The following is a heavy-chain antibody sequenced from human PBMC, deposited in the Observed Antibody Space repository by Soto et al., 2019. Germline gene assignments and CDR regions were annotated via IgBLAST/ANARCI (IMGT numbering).Heavy chain of an antibody. CDR3: ARNYPWDAIAAAAPVDY. J-gene: IGHJ4*02. CDR2: IIPSIGNT. D-gene: IGHD6-13*01. CDR1: GGTFSSYT. Sequence: GASVKVSCKASGGTFSSYTISWVRQAPGQGLEWMGRIIPSIGNTKYSQKFQGRVTITRDTSASTAYMELSSLRSEDTAVYYCARNYPWDAIAAAAPVDYWGQGTLVTVSS. V-gene: IGHV1-69*02.